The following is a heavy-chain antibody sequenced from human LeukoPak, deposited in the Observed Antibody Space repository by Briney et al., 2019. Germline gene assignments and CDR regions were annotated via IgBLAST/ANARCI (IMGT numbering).Heavy chain of an antibody. CDR2: INHSGST. D-gene: IGHD2-2*01. J-gene: IGHJ5*02. V-gene: IGHV4-34*01. CDR3: ARGRVLFQLLSKGNWFDP. Sequence: PSETLSLTCAVYGGSFSGYYWSWIRQPPGKGLEWIGEINHSGSTNYNPSLKSRVTISVDTSKNQFSLKLSSVTAADTAVYYCARGRVLFQLLSKGNWFDPWGQGTLVTVSS. CDR1: GGSFSGYY.